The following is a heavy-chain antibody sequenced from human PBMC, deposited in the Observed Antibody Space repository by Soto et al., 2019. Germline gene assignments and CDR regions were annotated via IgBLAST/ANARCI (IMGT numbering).Heavy chain of an antibody. V-gene: IGHV4-38-2*01. J-gene: IGHJ4*02. CDR1: GYSINSGYY. D-gene: IGHD6-19*01. Sequence: SETLSLTCAVSGYSINSGYYWGWIRQPPGKGLEWLGSIYHSGNTYYNPSLKSRVTISVDTSKNQFSLKLNSVTAADTAVYYCSSLAFAGIAVAGNFDYWGQGTLGIVAS. CDR2: IYHSGNT. CDR3: SSLAFAGIAVAGNFDY.